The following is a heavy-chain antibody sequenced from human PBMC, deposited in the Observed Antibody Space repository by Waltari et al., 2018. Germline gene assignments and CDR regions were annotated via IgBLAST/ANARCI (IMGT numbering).Heavy chain of an antibody. D-gene: IGHD2-15*01. CDR1: GYTFTGYY. V-gene: IGHV1-2*06. CDR2: INPNSGGT. J-gene: IGHJ5*02. Sequence: QVQLVQSGAEVKKPGASVKVSCKASGYTFTGYYMHWVRQAPGQGLEWMGRINPNSGGTNYAQKFQGRVTMTRDTSISTADMELSRRRSDDTAVYYCAIDGDIVVVVAAEENWFDPWGQGTLVTVSS. CDR3: AIDGDIVVVVAAEENWFDP.